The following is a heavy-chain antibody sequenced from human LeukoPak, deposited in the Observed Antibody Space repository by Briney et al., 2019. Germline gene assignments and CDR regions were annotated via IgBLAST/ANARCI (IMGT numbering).Heavy chain of an antibody. CDR2: IYSGGNA. CDR1: GFSVSSNY. D-gene: IGHD4-17*01. Sequence: GGSLRLSCVASGFSVSSNYMTWVRQAPGKGLEWVSIIYSGGNAYYADSVKGRFTISRDNSKSTVYLQMDSLRAEDTAVYYCASGTTVTTAFDYWGQGTLVTVSS. CDR3: ASGTTVTTAFDY. J-gene: IGHJ4*02. V-gene: IGHV3-66*01.